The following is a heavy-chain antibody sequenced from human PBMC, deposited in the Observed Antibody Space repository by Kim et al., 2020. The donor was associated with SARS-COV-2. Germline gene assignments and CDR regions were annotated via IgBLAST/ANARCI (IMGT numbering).Heavy chain of an antibody. D-gene: IGHD3-9*01. Sequence: SETLSLTCTVSGESIISNDYYWGWVRQAPGKGPEWIGSVYFTGSTYFNPSLKIRVSISVDTSKSQFSLRLDSVTAADTAVYFCARDANDLVTGYSPFDSWGQGTLVTVSS. CDR2: VYFTGST. CDR3: ARDANDLVTGYSPFDS. CDR1: GESIISNDYY. V-gene: IGHV4-39*07. J-gene: IGHJ5*01.